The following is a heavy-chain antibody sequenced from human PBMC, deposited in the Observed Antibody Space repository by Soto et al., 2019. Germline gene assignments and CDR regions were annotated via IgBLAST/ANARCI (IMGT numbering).Heavy chain of an antibody. D-gene: IGHD2-15*01. V-gene: IGHV1-3*01. Sequence: ASVKVSCKASGYTFTSYAMHWVRQAPGQRLEWMGWINAGNGNAKYSQKFQGRVTITRDTSASTAYTELSSLRSEDTAVYYCARSEGCSGGSCYFVLSRYFDYWGQGTLVTVSS. J-gene: IGHJ4*02. CDR1: GYTFTSYA. CDR2: INAGNGNA. CDR3: ARSEGCSGGSCYFVLSRYFDY.